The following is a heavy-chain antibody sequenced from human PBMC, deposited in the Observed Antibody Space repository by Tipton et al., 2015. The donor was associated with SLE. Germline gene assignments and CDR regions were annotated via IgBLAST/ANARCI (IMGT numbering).Heavy chain of an antibody. Sequence: GSLRLSCSASGFTFSSYAMHWVRQAPGKGLEYVSAISSNGGSTYYADSVKGRFTISRDNSKNTLYLQMSSLRAEDTAVYYCARAIYVGLDYWGQGTLVTVSS. CDR1: GFTFSSYA. J-gene: IGHJ4*02. CDR2: ISSNGGST. D-gene: IGHD1-26*01. CDR3: ARAIYVGLDY. V-gene: IGHV3-64D*06.